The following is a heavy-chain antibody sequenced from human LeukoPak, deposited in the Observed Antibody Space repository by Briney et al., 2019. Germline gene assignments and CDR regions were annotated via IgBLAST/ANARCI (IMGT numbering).Heavy chain of an antibody. CDR2: VCYSGST. D-gene: IGHD2-8*01. J-gene: IGHJ5*02. CDR1: SGSIGSSSNY. Sequence: PSETLSLTCTVSSGSIGSSSNYWGWIRQAPGKGLEWIGNVCYSGSTFYNPSLKSRVTISVDTSKNQFSLKLRSVTAADTAIYYCARASFNVVFGNWFDPWGQGTLVTVSS. CDR3: ARASFNVVFGNWFDP. V-gene: IGHV4-39*01.